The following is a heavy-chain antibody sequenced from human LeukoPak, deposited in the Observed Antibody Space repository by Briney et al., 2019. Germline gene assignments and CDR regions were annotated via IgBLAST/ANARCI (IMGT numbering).Heavy chain of an antibody. D-gene: IGHD5-18*01. CDR3: ARGPARGYSYGTLDY. Sequence: SETLSLTCTVSGGSISSSSYYWSWIRQPPGKGLEWIGEINHSGSTNYNPSLKSRVTISVDTSKNQFSLKLSSVTAADTAVYYCARGPARGYSYGTLDYWGQGTLVTVSS. CDR1: GGSISSSSYY. V-gene: IGHV4-39*07. J-gene: IGHJ4*02. CDR2: INHSGST.